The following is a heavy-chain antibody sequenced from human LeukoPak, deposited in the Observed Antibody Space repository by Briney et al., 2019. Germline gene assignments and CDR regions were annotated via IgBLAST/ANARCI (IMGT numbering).Heavy chain of an antibody. D-gene: IGHD6-19*01. CDR3: AKDDQWLVPAEYFQH. V-gene: IGHV3-23*01. CDR1: GFNCSSYA. Sequence: GGSLRLSCGASGFNCSSYAMSWVRQQPGEGLVGVSAISGSGGSTYYADSVKGRFTISRDNSKNPLYLQMNSLRAEDTAAYYCAKDDQWLVPAEYFQHWGQGNLVTVSS. J-gene: IGHJ1*01. CDR2: ISGSGGST.